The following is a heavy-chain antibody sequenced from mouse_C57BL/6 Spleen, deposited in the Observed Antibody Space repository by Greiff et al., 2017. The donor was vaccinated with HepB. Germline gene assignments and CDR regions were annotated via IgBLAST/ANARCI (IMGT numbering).Heavy chain of an antibody. CDR3: GRGGNTVDY. D-gene: IGHD1-1*01. CDR1: GYSFTDYN. J-gene: IGHJ2*01. CDR2: INPNYGTT. V-gene: IGHV1-39*01. Sequence: EVQLQQSGPELVKPGASVKISCKASGYSFTDYNMNWVKQSNGKSLEWIGVINPNYGTTSYNQKFKGKATLTVDQSSSTAYMQLNSRTSEDAAVEEWGRGGNTVDYWGQGTTLTVSS.